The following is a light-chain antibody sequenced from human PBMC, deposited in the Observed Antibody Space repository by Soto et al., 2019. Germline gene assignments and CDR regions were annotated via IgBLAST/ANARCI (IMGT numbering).Light chain of an antibody. V-gene: IGLV2-14*01. J-gene: IGLJ1*01. CDR3: ISYTGSDTSYV. CDR1: SSDVGSYNY. Sequence: QSVLPQPASGSGSPGQSITISCTGTSSDVGSYNYVAWYQQFPGKTPKLMIYEVRNRPSGVSSRFSGSKSGNTASLTISGLQAEDEADYYCISYTGSDTSYVFGTGTKLTVL. CDR2: EVR.